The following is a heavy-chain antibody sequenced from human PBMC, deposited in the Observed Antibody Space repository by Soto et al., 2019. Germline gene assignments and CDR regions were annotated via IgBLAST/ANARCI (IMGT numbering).Heavy chain of an antibody. J-gene: IGHJ6*04. CDR1: GGSFSGYY. D-gene: IGHD6-6*01. CDR2: VNHGGTS. CDR3: GSSSFLRPGAFFPGWDA. V-gene: IGHV4-34*01. Sequence: SETLSLTCAVHGGSFSGYYWDWIRQPPGKGLEWIGEVNHGGTSNYNPSLKSRAIISVDTSKNQFSLKLTSVTAEDTALYFCGSSSFLRPGAFFPGWDAGGKGTTPPVPS.